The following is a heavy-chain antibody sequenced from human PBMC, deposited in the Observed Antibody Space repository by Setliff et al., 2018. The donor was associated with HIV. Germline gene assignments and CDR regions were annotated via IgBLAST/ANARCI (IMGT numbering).Heavy chain of an antibody. J-gene: IGHJ4*02. CDR1: GFTFSPYW. CDR2: ISYDGSNK. V-gene: IGHV3-30*18. Sequence: LRLSCAASGFTFSPYWMHWVRQAPGKGLEWVAVISYDGSNKYYADSVKGRFTISRDNSKNTLYLQMNSLRAEDTATYYCAKEFEDLSGAYWGQGTLVTVSS. D-gene: IGHD3-10*01. CDR3: AKEFEDLSGAY.